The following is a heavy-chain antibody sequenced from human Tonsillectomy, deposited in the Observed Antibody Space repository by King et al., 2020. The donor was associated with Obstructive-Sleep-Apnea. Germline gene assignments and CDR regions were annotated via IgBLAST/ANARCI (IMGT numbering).Heavy chain of an antibody. CDR2: ISYDGINK. CDR1: GLTFSSYA. D-gene: IGHD3-16*01. CDR3: ACARDYLPGYYIDY. Sequence: VQLVESGGGVVQPGKSLRLSCAASGLTFSSYAMHWVRQAPGKGLEWVAVISYDGINKYYADYVKGRFIISRDNSKNTLYLQINSLRPEDMAVYYCACARDYLPGYYIDYWGRGTLVTVTS. J-gene: IGHJ4*02. V-gene: IGHV3-30-3*01.